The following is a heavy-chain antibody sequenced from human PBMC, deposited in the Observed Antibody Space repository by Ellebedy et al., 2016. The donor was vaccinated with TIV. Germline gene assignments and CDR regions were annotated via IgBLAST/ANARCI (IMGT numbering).Heavy chain of an antibody. D-gene: IGHD3-10*01. CDR2: ISYDESNE. CDR3: AKYRGAGSYYTWHFDY. V-gene: IGHV3-30*18. Sequence: GESLKISXAASGFTFNMYGMNWVRQTPDKGLEWVAFISYDESNEDYADSVKGRFTISRDNSKNTLYLQMNSLRAEDTAVYYCAKYRGAGSYYTWHFDYWGQGTLVTVSS. J-gene: IGHJ4*02. CDR1: GFTFNMYG.